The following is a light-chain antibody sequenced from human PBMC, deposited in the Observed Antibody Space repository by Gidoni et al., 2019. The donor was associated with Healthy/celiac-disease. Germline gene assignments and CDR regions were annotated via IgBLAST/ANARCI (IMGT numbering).Light chain of an antibody. Sequence: DIQLNQPPSSLSASVGDRVAITCRASQSISSYLNWYQQKPGQAPKLLIYAASSLPSGVPSRFSGSVSGTDFTLTISSLQPEDFATYYCQQSYSTPQTFGQGTKVEIK. V-gene: IGKV1-39*01. CDR2: AAS. CDR1: QSISSY. CDR3: QQSYSTPQT. J-gene: IGKJ1*01.